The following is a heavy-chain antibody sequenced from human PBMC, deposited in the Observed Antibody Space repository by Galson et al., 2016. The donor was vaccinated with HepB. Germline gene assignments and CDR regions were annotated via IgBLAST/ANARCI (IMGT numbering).Heavy chain of an antibody. CDR1: GYTFTNYG. V-gene: IGHV1-18*01. CDR2: ISAYNGNT. D-gene: IGHD6-19*01. J-gene: IGHJ4*02. CDR3: ARGLSGTSGWFFDY. Sequence: SVKVSCKASGYTFTNYGITWVRQPPGQGLEWAGWISAYNGNTNYAQKLQGRVTMTTDTSTSTAYMELRSLRSDDTAVYYCARGLSGTSGWFFDYWGQGTLVTVSS.